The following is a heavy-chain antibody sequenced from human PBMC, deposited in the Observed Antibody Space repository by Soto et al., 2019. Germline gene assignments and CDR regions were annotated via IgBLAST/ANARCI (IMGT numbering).Heavy chain of an antibody. D-gene: IGHD3-10*01. CDR1: VGSISSDY. J-gene: IGHJ4*02. Sequence: ETLSLTCTVSVGSISSDYWTWIRLPPGKGLEWIGYIYYSGSTNSNPSLKSRVTISVDTSKNQFSLKLSSVTAAETAVYYCARALWFGVMLFDYWGQATLVTAYS. CDR3: ARALWFGVMLFDY. V-gene: IGHV4-59*01. CDR2: IYYSGST.